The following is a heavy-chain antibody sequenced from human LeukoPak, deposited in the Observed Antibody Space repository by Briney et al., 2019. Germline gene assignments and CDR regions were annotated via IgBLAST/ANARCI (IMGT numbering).Heavy chain of an antibody. D-gene: IGHD5-12*01. J-gene: IGHJ3*02. V-gene: IGHV4-39*01. CDR2: IYVSGTT. CDR1: GDSTSSSTYY. Sequence: PSETLSLTCTVSGDSTSSSTYYWDWIRQAPGKGLEWIGNIYVSGTTHYNPPLNSRVTISGDTSKNQFSLKLNSVTAADTAIYYCATHRRSGSGGSEDAFEIWGKGNIHTVSS. CDR3: ATHRRSGSGGSEDAFEI.